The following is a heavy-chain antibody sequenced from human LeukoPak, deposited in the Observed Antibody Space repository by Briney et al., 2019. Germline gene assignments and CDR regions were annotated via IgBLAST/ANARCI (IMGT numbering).Heavy chain of an antibody. V-gene: IGHV1-69*06. CDR1: GGTFSSYA. J-gene: IGHJ4*02. D-gene: IGHD3-9*01. Sequence: SVKVSCKDSGGTFSSYAISWVRQAPGQGLEWMVGIIPIFGTANYAQKFQGRVTITANNSSSTAYMELSSLRSEDTAVFFFPAEDGIRDFDWLYYWGQGTLVTVSS. CDR2: IIPIFGTA. CDR3: PAEDGIRDFDWLYY.